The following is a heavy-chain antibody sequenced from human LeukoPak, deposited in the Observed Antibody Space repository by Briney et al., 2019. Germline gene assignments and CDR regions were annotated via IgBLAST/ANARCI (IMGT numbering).Heavy chain of an antibody. CDR1: GGSISSYY. D-gene: IGHD3-10*01. J-gene: IGHJ4*02. V-gene: IGHV4-59*01. CDR2: IYYSGST. CDR3: ARAYGSGSYYTDY. Sequence: KPSETLSLTCTVSGGSISSYYWSWIRQPPGKGLEWIGYIYYSGSTNYNPSLKSRVTISVDTSKNQFSLKLSSVTAADTAVYYCARAYGSGSYYTDYWGQGTLVTVSS.